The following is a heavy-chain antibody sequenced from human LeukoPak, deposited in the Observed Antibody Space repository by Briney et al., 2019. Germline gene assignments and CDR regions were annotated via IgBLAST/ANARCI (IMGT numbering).Heavy chain of an antibody. Sequence: ASVKVSCMTSGYTFNRYAINWVRQAPGQGLEWMGGIIPIFGRANYAQKFQGRVTITADESTSTAYMELSSLRSEDTAVYYCARGTQVTYYDFWSGYRFDPWGQGTLVTVSS. J-gene: IGHJ5*02. CDR3: ARGTQVTYYDFWSGYRFDP. D-gene: IGHD3-3*01. CDR1: GYTFNRYA. CDR2: IIPIFGRA. V-gene: IGHV1-69*13.